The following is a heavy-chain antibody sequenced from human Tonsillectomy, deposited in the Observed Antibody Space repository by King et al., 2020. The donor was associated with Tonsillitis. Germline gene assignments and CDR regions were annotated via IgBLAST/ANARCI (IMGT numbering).Heavy chain of an antibody. J-gene: IGHJ4*02. CDR1: GGSISSGGYY. D-gene: IGHD3-16*02. Sequence: VQLQESGPGLVKPSQTLSLTCTVSGGSISSGGYYWSWIRQHPGKGLEWIGYIYYSGSTYYNPSLKSRVTISVDTSKNQFSLKLSSVTAADTAVYYCARGGPAYRSASTFGGVIVRNFDYWGQGTLVTVSS. CDR3: ARGGPAYRSASTFGGVIVRNFDY. CDR2: IYYSGST. V-gene: IGHV4-31*03.